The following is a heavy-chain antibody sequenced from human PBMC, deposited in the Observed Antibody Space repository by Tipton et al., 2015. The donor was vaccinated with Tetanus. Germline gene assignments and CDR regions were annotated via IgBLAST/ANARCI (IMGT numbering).Heavy chain of an antibody. CDR1: GRSISSSSYY. J-gene: IGHJ6*03. Sequence: TLSLTCTVSGRSISSSSYYWGWIRQPPGKGLEWIGSIYYSGSTYYNPSLKSRLTISVDTSKNQFSLKLSSVTAADTAVYYCARHVEQLVPYYYYYMDVWGEGTTVTVSS. CDR3: ARHVEQLVPYYYYYMDV. CDR2: IYYSGST. D-gene: IGHD6-6*01. V-gene: IGHV4-39*01.